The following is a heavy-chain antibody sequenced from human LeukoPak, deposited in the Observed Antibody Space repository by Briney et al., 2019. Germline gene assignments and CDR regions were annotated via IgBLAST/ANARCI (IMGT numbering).Heavy chain of an antibody. CDR3: ASLTNCGGDCYSTYNWFDP. CDR2: INHSGST. V-gene: IGHV4-34*01. D-gene: IGHD2-21*02. CDR1: GGSFSGYY. Sequence: SETLSLTCAVYGGSFSGYYWSWIRRPPGKGLEWIGEINHSGSTNYNPSLKSRVTISVDTSKNQFSLKLSSVTAADTAVYYCASLTNCGGDCYSTYNWFDPWGQGTLVTVSS. J-gene: IGHJ5*02.